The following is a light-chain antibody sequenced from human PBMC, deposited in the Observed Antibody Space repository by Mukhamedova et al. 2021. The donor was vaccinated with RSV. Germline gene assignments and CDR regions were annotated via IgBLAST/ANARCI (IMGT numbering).Light chain of an antibody. J-gene: IGLJ2*01. CDR1: NIGSKS. Sequence: GGNNIGSKSVHWYQQKPGQAPVLVIYYDSDQPSGIPERFSVSNSGNTATLTISRVEAGDEADYYCQVWDSSSDHVVFGGGTKLTVL. V-gene: IGLV3-21*04. CDR3: QVWDSSSDHVV. CDR2: YDS.